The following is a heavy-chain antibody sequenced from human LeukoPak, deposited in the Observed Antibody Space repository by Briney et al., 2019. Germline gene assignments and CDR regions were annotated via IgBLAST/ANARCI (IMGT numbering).Heavy chain of an antibody. V-gene: IGHV3-30*18. CDR2: ISYDGSNK. D-gene: IGHD6-19*01. J-gene: IGHJ4*02. CDR1: GFTFSSYG. Sequence: GGSLRLSCAASGFTFSSYGMHWVRQAPGKGLEWVAVISYDGSNKYYADSVKGRFTISRDNSKNTLYLQMNSLRAEDTAVYYCANSIAVAATFDYWGQGTLVTVSS. CDR3: ANSIAVAATFDY.